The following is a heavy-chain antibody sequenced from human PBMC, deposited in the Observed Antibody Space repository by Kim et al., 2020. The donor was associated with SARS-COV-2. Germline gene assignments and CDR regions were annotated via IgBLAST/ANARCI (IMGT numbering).Heavy chain of an antibody. CDR2: IYYSGST. D-gene: IGHD6-13*01. Sequence: SETLSLTCTVSGGSISSSSYYWGWIRQPPGKGLEWIGSIYYSGSTYYNPSLKSRVTISVDTSKNQFSLKLSSVTAADTAVYYCARRLRTSSRWYAYYYYYGMDVWGQGTTVTVSS. J-gene: IGHJ6*02. CDR1: GGSISSSSYY. V-gene: IGHV4-39*01. CDR3: ARRLRTSSRWYAYYYYYGMDV.